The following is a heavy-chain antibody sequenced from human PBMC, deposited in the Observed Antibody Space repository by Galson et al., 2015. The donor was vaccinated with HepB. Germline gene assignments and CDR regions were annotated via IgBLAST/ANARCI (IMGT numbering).Heavy chain of an antibody. CDR1: GYTFTSYA. V-gene: IGHV7-4-1*02. CDR3: ARGYCSSTSCSGDY. J-gene: IGHJ4*02. Sequence: SVKVSCKASGYTFTSYAMNWVRQAPGQGLEWMGWINTNTGNPTYAQGFTGRFVFSLDTSVSTAYLQISSLKAEDTAVYYCARGYCSSTSCSGDYWGQGTLVTVSS. CDR2: INTNTGNP. D-gene: IGHD2-2*01.